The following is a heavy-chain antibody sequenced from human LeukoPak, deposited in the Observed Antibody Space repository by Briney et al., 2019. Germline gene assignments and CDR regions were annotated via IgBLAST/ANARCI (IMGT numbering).Heavy chain of an antibody. D-gene: IGHD6-13*01. J-gene: IGHJ3*02. V-gene: IGHV3-9*01. CDR2: ISWNSGSI. CDR1: GFTFSGFG. CDR3: AKGMAFGSSFSRVSI. Sequence: GGSLRLSCSASGFTFSGFGMHWVRQAPGKGLEWVSGISWNSGSIGYADSVKGRFTISRDNAKNSLYLQMNSLRAEGTALYYCAKGMAFGSSFSRVSIWGQGTMVTVSS.